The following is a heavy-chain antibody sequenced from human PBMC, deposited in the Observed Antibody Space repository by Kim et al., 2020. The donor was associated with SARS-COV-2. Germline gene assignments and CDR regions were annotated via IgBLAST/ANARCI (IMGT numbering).Heavy chain of an antibody. CDR3: ARLSPGYSSSWFDY. CDR2: IYYSGST. Sequence: SETLSLTCTVSGGYISSSSYYWGWIRQPPGKGLEWIGSIYYSGSTYYNPSLKSRVTISVDTSTNQFSLKLSSVTAADTAVYYCARLSPGYSSSWFDYWGQGALVTVSS. J-gene: IGHJ4*02. CDR1: GGYISSSSYY. D-gene: IGHD6-13*01. V-gene: IGHV4-39*01.